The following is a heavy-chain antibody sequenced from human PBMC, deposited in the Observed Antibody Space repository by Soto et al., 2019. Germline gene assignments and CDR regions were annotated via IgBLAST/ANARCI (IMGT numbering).Heavy chain of an antibody. D-gene: IGHD1-26*01. V-gene: IGHV3-9*01. Sequence: EVQLVESGGGLVQPGRSLRLSCAASGFTFDDYAMHWVRQAPGKGLEWVSGISWNSDLIGYADSVKGRFTISRDNAKNSLHLQMNSLSTEDTALYYCVKDTYMRVGATHFDCWGQGTLGTVSS. CDR1: GFTFDDYA. CDR2: ISWNSDLI. J-gene: IGHJ4*02. CDR3: VKDTYMRVGATHFDC.